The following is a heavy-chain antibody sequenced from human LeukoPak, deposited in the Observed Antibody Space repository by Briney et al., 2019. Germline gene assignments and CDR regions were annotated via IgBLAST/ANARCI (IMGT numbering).Heavy chain of an antibody. J-gene: IGHJ4*02. CDR1: GFTFSSYG. CDR3: AKGPLSGSSGYYYADY. CDR2: IRYDGSNK. Sequence: GGSLRLSCAASGFTFSSYGMHWVRQAPGKGLEWVAFIRYDGSNKYYADSVKGRFTISRDNSKNTLYLQMNSLRAEDTAVYYCAKGPLSGSSGYYYADYRGQGTLVTVSS. D-gene: IGHD3-22*01. V-gene: IGHV3-30*02.